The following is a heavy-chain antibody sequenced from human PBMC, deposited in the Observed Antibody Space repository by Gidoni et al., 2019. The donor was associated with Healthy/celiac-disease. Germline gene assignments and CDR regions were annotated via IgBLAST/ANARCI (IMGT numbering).Heavy chain of an antibody. Sequence: QVQLVQSGAEVKKPGASVKVSCKASGYTFTSDGISGVGQAPGQGLEWMGWISAYNGNTNYAQKLQGRVTMTTDTSTSTAYMELRSLGSDDTAVYYCAREASGMVVVAATPLDYWGQGTLVTVSS. CDR2: ISAYNGNT. CDR1: GYTFTSDG. J-gene: IGHJ4*02. D-gene: IGHD2-15*01. V-gene: IGHV1-18*01. CDR3: AREASGMVVVAATPLDY.